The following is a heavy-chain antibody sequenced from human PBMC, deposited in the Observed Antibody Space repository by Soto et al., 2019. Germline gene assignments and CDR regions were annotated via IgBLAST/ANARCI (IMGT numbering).Heavy chain of an antibody. Sequence: GGSLRLSCAASGFTFSSYSMNWVRQAPGNGLEWVSSISSSSSYIYYADSVKGRFTISRDNAKNSLYLQMNSLRAEDTAVYYCARSLYSLPFDYWGQGTLVTVSS. CDR2: ISSSSSYI. CDR3: ARSLYSLPFDY. J-gene: IGHJ4*02. V-gene: IGHV3-21*01. CDR1: GFTFSSYS. D-gene: IGHD4-4*01.